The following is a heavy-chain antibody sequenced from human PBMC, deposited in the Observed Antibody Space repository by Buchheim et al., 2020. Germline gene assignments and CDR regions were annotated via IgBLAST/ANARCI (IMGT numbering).Heavy chain of an antibody. Sequence: QVQLQESGPGLVKPSETLSLTCSVSGASIISYYWTWIRQPPGKGLEWIGYVYYIGTTNYNPSLKSRLSISVDSSKKQFFLRLSSVTAANTAVYYCARLRPSSGSYAIDYWGQG. J-gene: IGHJ4*02. CDR2: VYYIGTT. V-gene: IGHV4-59*08. CDR3: ARLRPSSGSYAIDY. D-gene: IGHD3-22*01. CDR1: GASIISYY.